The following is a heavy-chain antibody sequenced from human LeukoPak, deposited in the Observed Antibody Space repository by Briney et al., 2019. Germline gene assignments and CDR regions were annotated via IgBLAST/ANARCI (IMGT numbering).Heavy chain of an antibody. D-gene: IGHD6-6*01. CDR3: ARRRTYRSSSWFVP. CDR1: GGSISNYY. J-gene: IGHJ5*02. Sequence: PSETLSLTCTVSGGSISNYYWSWIRQPPGKGLEWIGYISYSGNTNYNPSLKSRVTISVDTSKNQFSLKLSSVTAADTAVYYCARRRTYRSSSWFVPWGQGTLVTVSS. V-gene: IGHV4-59*01. CDR2: ISYSGNT.